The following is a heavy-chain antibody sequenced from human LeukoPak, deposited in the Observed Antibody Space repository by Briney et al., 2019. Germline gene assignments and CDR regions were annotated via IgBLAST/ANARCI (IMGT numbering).Heavy chain of an antibody. Sequence: SDTLSLTCTVSGGSISSYYWSCIRQPPGKGLEWIGYIYYSGSTNYNPSLKSRVTISVDTSKNQFSLKLSSVTAADTAVYYCAGASPDYYDSSGPNFDYWGQGTLVTVSS. CDR3: AGASPDYYDSSGPNFDY. CDR1: GGSISSYY. D-gene: IGHD3-22*01. CDR2: IYYSGST. V-gene: IGHV4-59*01. J-gene: IGHJ4*02.